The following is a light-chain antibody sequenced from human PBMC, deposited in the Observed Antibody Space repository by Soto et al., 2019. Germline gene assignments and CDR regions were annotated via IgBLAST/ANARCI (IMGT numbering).Light chain of an antibody. Sequence: QSVLTQPASVSGSLGQSITISCSGTSSDVGLFDYVSWYQQHPGKVPKLMIYDVNDRPSGVSDRFSGSKSGNTASLTISGLQAEVVADYFCRSYKSDALHVVFGGAT. CDR2: DVN. CDR3: RSYKSDALHVV. J-gene: IGLJ2*01. V-gene: IGLV2-14*03. CDR1: SSDVGLFDY.